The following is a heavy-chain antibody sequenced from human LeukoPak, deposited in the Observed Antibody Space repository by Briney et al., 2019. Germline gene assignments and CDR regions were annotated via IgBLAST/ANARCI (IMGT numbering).Heavy chain of an antibody. D-gene: IGHD2-15*01. J-gene: IGHJ4*02. CDR3: ARDGCSGGSCYGGDY. CDR2: INPSGGST. Sequence: GASVKVSCKASGYTFTSYYMHWVRQAPGQGLEWMGIINPSGGSTSYAQKFQGRVTMTRDTSTSTVYMELSSLRSEDTAVYYCARDGCSGGSCYGGDYWGQGTLVTVSS. CDR1: GYTFTSYY. V-gene: IGHV1-46*01.